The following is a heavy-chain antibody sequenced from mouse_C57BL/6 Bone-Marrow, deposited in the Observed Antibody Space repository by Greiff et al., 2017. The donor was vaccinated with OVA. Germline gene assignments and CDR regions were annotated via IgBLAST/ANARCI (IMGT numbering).Heavy chain of an antibody. Sequence: VQLQQSGAELMKPGASVKFSCTASGFTFNGYWLEWVKQRPGHGLEWIGEIFTGSGSPNYNEKFQGKATFTADTSSNTAYLQLSSLTTEDAAIYDCARSRLRRRYYAMDYWGQGTSVTVSS. CDR3: ARSRLRRRYYAMDY. CDR2: IFTGSGSP. CDR1: GFTFNGYW. J-gene: IGHJ4*01. D-gene: IGHD2-2*01. V-gene: IGHV1-9*01.